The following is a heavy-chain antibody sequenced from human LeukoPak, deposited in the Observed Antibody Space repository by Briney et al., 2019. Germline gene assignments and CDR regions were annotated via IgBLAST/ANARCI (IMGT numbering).Heavy chain of an antibody. CDR2: ISSSSSYI. Sequence: GGSLRLSCAASGFTFSSYSMNWVRQAPGKGLEWVSSISSSSSYIYYADSVKGRFTISRDNAKNSLYLQMNSLRAEDTAVYYCARDGSKGWLLYKYFGYWGQGTLVTVSS. D-gene: IGHD3-3*01. J-gene: IGHJ4*02. CDR1: GFTFSSYS. V-gene: IGHV3-21*01. CDR3: ARDGSKGWLLYKYFGY.